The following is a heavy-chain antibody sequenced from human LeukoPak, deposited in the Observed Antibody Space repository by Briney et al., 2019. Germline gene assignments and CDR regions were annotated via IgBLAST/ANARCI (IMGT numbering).Heavy chain of an antibody. D-gene: IGHD1-1*01. CDR1: GDSISSSGRFY. Sequence: SETLSLTCSVSGDSISSSGRFYWGWLHQPPGKGLEWIGSMDYSGTTDYNPSLKSRVTLSVDTSKDQFSLKLTSVTAADTALYYCARDHYNKTWYKYWGQGTLVTVSS. V-gene: IGHV4-39*02. CDR2: MDYSGTT. CDR3: ARDHYNKTWYKY. J-gene: IGHJ4*02.